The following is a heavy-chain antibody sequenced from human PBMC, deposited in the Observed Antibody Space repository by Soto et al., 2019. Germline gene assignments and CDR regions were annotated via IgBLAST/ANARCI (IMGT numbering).Heavy chain of an antibody. Sequence: PVGSLRLSCAASGFTFSSYGMHCVRQAPGKGLEWVAVIWYDGSNKYYADSVKGRFTISRDNSKNTLYLQMNSLRAEDTAVYYCARGIIAAAGSYYYYMDVWGKGTTVTVS. V-gene: IGHV3-33*01. J-gene: IGHJ6*03. CDR3: ARGIIAAAGSYYYYMDV. D-gene: IGHD6-13*01. CDR2: IWYDGSNK. CDR1: GFTFSSYG.